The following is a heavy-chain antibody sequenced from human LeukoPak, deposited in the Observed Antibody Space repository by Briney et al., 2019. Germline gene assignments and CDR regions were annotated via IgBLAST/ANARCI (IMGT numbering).Heavy chain of an antibody. Sequence: ASVKVPCKASGGTFSSYAISWVRQAPGQGLEWMGGIIPIFGTANYAQKFQGRVTITADKSTSTAYMELSSLRSEDTAVYYCAREGGGSYGISSIYYYYYMDVWGKGTTVTVSS. CDR1: GGTFSSYA. D-gene: IGHD5-18*01. CDR3: AREGGGSYGISSIYYYYYMDV. V-gene: IGHV1-69*06. J-gene: IGHJ6*03. CDR2: IIPIFGTA.